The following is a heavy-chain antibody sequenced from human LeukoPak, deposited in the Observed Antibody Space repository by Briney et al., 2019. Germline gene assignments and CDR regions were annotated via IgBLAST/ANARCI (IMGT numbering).Heavy chain of an antibody. J-gene: IGHJ5*02. V-gene: IGHV4-4*07. Sequence: SETLSLTCTVSGGSISSYYWSWIRQPAGKGLEWIGRIYTSGSTNYNPSLKSRVTMSVDTSKNQFSLKLSSVTAADTAVYYCARAQNVLLWFGELSGWFDPWGQGTLVTVSS. CDR3: ARAQNVLLWFGELSGWFDP. CDR1: GGSISSYY. D-gene: IGHD3-10*01. CDR2: IYTSGST.